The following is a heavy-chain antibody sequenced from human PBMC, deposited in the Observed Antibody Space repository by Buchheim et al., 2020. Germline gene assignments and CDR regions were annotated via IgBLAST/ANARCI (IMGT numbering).Heavy chain of an antibody. CDR3: ASPAGYAYGDSSLDY. CDR2: ISGISPTI. J-gene: IGHJ4*02. CDR1: GFTFSTYT. V-gene: IGHV3-48*01. D-gene: IGHD4-17*01. Sequence: VQLVESGGGLVQPGGSLRLSCAASGFTFSTYTMNWVRQAPGKGLEWVSYISGISPTIYYADSVKGRFTISRDNSKNTLYLQMSSLRAEDTAVYYCASPAGYAYGDSSLDYWGQGTL.